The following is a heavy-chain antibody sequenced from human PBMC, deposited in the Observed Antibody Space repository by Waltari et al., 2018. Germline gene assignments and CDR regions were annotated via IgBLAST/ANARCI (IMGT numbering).Heavy chain of an antibody. D-gene: IGHD3-10*01. CDR3: APLPGGSGQTFDY. Sequence: EVELVQSGAEVKKPGATVKISCKASGYTFMDYFMHWVQQAPGKGLEWMGRMDPEDGETEYSEKFQVRVTITADTSTDTAYMELSSLTSGDTAVYYCAPLPGGSGQTFDYWGQGTLVTVSS. CDR2: MDPEDGET. V-gene: IGHV1-69-2*01. CDR1: GYTFMDYF. J-gene: IGHJ4*02.